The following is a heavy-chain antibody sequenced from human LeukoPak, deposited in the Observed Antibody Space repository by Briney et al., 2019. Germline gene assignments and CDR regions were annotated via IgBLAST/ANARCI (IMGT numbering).Heavy chain of an antibody. CDR2: IYYSGST. Sequence: SETLSLTCTVSGVSISNYYWSWIRQPPGKGLEWIEYIYYSGSTNYNPSLKSRVTISVDRTKNHFSLKLSSVTAADTAVYYCARDGVIAVASDYYYYYMDVWGKGTTVTISS. D-gene: IGHD6-19*01. V-gene: IGHV4-59*01. CDR1: GVSISNYY. CDR3: ARDGVIAVASDYYYYYMDV. J-gene: IGHJ6*03.